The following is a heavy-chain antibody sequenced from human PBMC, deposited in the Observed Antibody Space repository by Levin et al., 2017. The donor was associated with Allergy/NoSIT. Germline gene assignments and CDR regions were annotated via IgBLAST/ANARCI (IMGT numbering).Heavy chain of an antibody. Sequence: ASVKVSCKASGYTFTNYYMHWVRQAPGQGLEWMGIINPSGCTTSYAQKFQGRVTMTRDTSTSTVYMELSSLRSEDTALYYCARAPQSDSGSFSLRWCDPWGQGTLVTVSS. CDR2: INPSGCTT. D-gene: IGHD3-10*01. CDR1: GYTFTNYY. CDR3: ARAPQSDSGSFSLRWCDP. V-gene: IGHV1-46*01. J-gene: IGHJ5*02.